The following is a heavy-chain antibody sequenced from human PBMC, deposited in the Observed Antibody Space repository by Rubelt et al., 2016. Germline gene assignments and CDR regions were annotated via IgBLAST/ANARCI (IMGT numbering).Heavy chain of an antibody. CDR1: GYTFTNYG. V-gene: IGHV1-3*01. J-gene: IGHJ4*02. CDR3: ARANHGDYEDY. CDR2: IDAGNGDT. Sequence: QVQLVQSGAEVKKPGASVKVSCKASGYTFTNYGMHWVRQAPGQRLEWMGWIDAGNGDTKYSQKLKDRVSITRDASANTAYMELSSLRSEDTDVYYCARANHGDYEDYWGQGTLVTVSS. D-gene: IGHD4-17*01.